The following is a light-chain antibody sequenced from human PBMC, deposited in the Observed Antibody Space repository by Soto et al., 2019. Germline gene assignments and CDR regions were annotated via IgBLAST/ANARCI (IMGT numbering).Light chain of an antibody. Sequence: DIQMTQSPSSLSASVGDRVTITCRASQSISSYLNWYQQKPGKAPKLLIYAASSLQSGVPSRFSGSRSGTDFTLTISSPQPEDFATYYCQQRYSTPPYTFGQGTKLEIK. CDR2: AAS. CDR1: QSISSY. CDR3: QQRYSTPPYT. V-gene: IGKV1-39*01. J-gene: IGKJ2*01.